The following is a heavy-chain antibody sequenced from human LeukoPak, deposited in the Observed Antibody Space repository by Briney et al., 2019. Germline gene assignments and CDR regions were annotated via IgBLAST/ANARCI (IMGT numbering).Heavy chain of an antibody. CDR3: AKDLRIHQVGVTLDY. CDR1: GFTFSSYA. CDR2: ISGSGGGT. J-gene: IGHJ4*02. Sequence: GGSLRLSCAASGFTFSSYAMSWVRQAPGKGLEWVSAISGSGGGTYYADSVKGRFTISRDNSKNTLYLQMNSLRAEDTAVYYCAKDLRIHQVGVTLDYWGQGTLVTVSS. D-gene: IGHD4-23*01. V-gene: IGHV3-23*01.